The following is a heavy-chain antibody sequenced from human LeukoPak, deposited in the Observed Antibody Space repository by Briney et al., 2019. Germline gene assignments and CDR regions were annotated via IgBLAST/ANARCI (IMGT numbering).Heavy chain of an antibody. D-gene: IGHD3-3*01. CDR1: GFTFSSYA. CDR3: ARVGPLFSDFCGVYPYSFDN. CDR2: ISYDGSNK. V-gene: IGHV3-30-3*01. Sequence: GGSLRLSCAASGFTFSSYAMSWVRQAPGKGLEWVAVISYDGSNKYYADSVKGRFTISRDNSKNTLYLQMNSLRAEDTAVYYCARVGPLFSDFCGVYPYSFDNWGQRTLVTV. J-gene: IGHJ4*02.